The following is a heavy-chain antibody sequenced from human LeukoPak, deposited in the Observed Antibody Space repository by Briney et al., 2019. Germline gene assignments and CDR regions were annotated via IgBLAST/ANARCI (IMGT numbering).Heavy chain of an antibody. CDR2: TSSNGEVK. Sequence: GGSLRLSCVASGFILENHAMSWIRQAPGKGLEWVSGTSSNGEVKYYADSVKGRFTVSRDNSKDTLYLQMNSLRVEDTAVYYCAREDTALVIAYWGQGTLVTVSS. CDR3: AREDTALVIAY. D-gene: IGHD5-18*01. J-gene: IGHJ4*02. V-gene: IGHV3-23*01. CDR1: GFILENHA.